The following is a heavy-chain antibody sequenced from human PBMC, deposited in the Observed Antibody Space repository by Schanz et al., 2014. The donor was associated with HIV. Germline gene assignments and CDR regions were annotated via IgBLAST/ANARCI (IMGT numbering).Heavy chain of an antibody. V-gene: IGHV3-33*06. Sequence: QVQLVESGGGVVQPGRSLRLSCAASGFTFSNYGMHWVRQAPGKGLEWVAIIWYDGSNRYYADSVKGRFTISRDNSKNTLYLQMNSLRAEDTAVYYCAKEGYGEGYYGMDVWGQGTTVTVSS. CDR3: AKEGYGEGYYGMDV. CDR2: IWYDGSNR. D-gene: IGHD4-17*01. J-gene: IGHJ6*02. CDR1: GFTFSNYG.